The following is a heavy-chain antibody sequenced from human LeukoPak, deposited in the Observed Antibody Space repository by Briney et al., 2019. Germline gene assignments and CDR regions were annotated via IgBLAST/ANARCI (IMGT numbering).Heavy chain of an antibody. CDR1: GYSFITYW. Sequence: GESLKISCKGSGYSFITYWIGWVRQMPGKGLEWMGIIYPGDSDTRYSPSFQGQVTISADKSIRNAYLQWSSLKASDTAMYYCARGSSGYTYGFDYWGQGTLVTVSS. CDR3: ARGSSGYTYGFDY. CDR2: IYPGDSDT. J-gene: IGHJ4*02. D-gene: IGHD5-18*01. V-gene: IGHV5-51*01.